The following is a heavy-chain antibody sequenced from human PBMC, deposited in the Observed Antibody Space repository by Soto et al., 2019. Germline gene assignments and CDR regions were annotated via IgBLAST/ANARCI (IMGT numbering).Heavy chain of an antibody. CDR2: IIPIFGTA. CDR3: ARTITMVRGGNDFDI. CDR1: GGTFSSYA. J-gene: IGHJ3*02. V-gene: IGHV1-69*13. D-gene: IGHD3-10*01. Sequence: SVKVSCKASGGTFSSYATSWVRQAPGQGLEWMGGIIPIFGTANYAQKFQGRVTITADESTSTAYMELSSLRSEDTAVYYCARTITMVRGGNDFDIWGQGTMVTVSS.